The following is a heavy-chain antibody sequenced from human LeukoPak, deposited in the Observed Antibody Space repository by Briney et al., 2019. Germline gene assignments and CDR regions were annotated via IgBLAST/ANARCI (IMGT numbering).Heavy chain of an antibody. Sequence: SETLSLTCTVSGGSISSYYWSWIRQPPGKGLEWIGYIYYSGSTNYNPSLKSRVTISVDTSKNQFSLKLSSVTAADTAVYYCARRGYSYGYVDYWGQGTLVTVFS. CDR3: ARRGYSYGYVDY. CDR1: GGSISSYY. D-gene: IGHD5-18*01. V-gene: IGHV4-59*01. CDR2: IYYSGST. J-gene: IGHJ4*02.